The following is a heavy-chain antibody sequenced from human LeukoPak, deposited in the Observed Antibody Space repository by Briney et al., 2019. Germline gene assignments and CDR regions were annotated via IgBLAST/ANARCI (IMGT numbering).Heavy chain of an antibody. Sequence: ASLKVSCKASGYTFTSYGISWVRQAPGQGLEWMGWISAYNGNTNYAQKLRGRVTMTTDTSTSTAYMELRSLRSDDTAVYYCAREAPGYYGSGSYLYYFDYWGQGTLVTVSS. V-gene: IGHV1-18*01. CDR1: GYTFTSYG. D-gene: IGHD3-10*01. CDR2: ISAYNGNT. J-gene: IGHJ4*02. CDR3: AREAPGYYGSGSYLYYFDY.